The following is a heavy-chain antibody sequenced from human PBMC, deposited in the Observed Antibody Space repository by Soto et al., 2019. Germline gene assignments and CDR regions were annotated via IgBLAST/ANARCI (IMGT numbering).Heavy chain of an antibody. CDR1: GFTFSSYS. V-gene: IGHV3-48*01. J-gene: IGHJ4*02. D-gene: IGHD5-18*01. CDR2: ISSSRSAI. CDR3: FQVWFGY. Sequence: GGSLRLSCAASGFTFSSYSMNWVRQAPGKGLEWVSYISSSRSAIYYTDSVKGRFTISRDNAKNTLFLQMNSLRAEDTAVYYCFQVWFGYWGKGNLVTVAS.